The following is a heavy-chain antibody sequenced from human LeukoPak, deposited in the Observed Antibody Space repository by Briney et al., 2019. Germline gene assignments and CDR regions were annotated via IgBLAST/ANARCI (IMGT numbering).Heavy chain of an antibody. Sequence: SETLSLTCAVYGGSFSDYYWSWIRQPPGKGLEWIGEINHSGSTNYNPSLKSRVTISVDTSKNQFSLRLSSVTAADTAVYYCARVGYYNGFDYWGQGTLVTVSS. CDR1: GGSFSDYY. CDR2: INHSGST. D-gene: IGHD3-9*01. V-gene: IGHV4-34*01. CDR3: ARVGYYNGFDY. J-gene: IGHJ4*02.